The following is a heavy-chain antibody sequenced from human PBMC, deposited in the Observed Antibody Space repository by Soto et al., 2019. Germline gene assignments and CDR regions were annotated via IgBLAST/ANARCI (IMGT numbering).Heavy chain of an antibody. D-gene: IGHD1-1*01. CDR1: GFTFTNYA. V-gene: IGHV3-23*01. CDR3: VKVGCSVAGCQAKNYRGTTERHFDY. Sequence: EVQLLESGGGLVQPGGSLRLSCEVSGFTFTNYAMSWVRQAPGKGLEWVAAISGGGGTTDYADSVKGRFSISRDNSKNTLFLEITSVRAEDTAVYFCVKVGCSVAGCQAKNYRGTTERHFDYWGQGTLVTASS. J-gene: IGHJ4*02. CDR2: ISGGGGTT.